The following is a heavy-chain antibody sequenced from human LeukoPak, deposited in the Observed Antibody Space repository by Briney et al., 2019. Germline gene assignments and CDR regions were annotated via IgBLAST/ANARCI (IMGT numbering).Heavy chain of an antibody. D-gene: IGHD3-22*01. Sequence: SVKVSCKASGGTFSSYAISWVRQAPGQGLEWMGGIIPIFGTANYAQKFQGRVTITADKSTSTAYMELSSLRSEDTAVYYCARVSYDSSGIDYWGQGTLVTVSS. CDR2: IIPIFGTA. CDR3: ARVSYDSSGIDY. V-gene: IGHV1-69*06. J-gene: IGHJ4*02. CDR1: GGTFSSYA.